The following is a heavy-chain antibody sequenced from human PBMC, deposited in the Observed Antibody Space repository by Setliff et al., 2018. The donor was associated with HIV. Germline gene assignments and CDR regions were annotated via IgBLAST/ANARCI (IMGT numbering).Heavy chain of an antibody. J-gene: IGHJ3*02. V-gene: IGHV1-18*01. CDR3: ARVPYRSAWFFGGHDAFDI. CDR1: GYSFARYG. Sequence: ASVKVSCKASGYSFARYGLSWVRQAPGQGLEWMGWISGFNGNTKYAQSFQDRVAMTTETATSTAYMEMSSLRSDDTAVYFCARVPYRSAWFFGGHDAFDIWGQGTMVTVSS. CDR2: ISGFNGNT. D-gene: IGHD6-19*01.